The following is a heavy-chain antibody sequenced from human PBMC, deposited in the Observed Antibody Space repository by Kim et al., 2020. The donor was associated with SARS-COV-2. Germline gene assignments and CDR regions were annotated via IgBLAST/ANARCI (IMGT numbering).Heavy chain of an antibody. Sequence: GGSLRLSCAASGFTFDDYAMHWVRQAPGKGLEWVSLISGDGGSTYYADSVKGRFTISRDNSKNSLYLQMNSLRTEDTALYYCAKDCDFWSGPYYYYYYGMDVWGQGTTVTVSS. J-gene: IGHJ6*02. CDR3: AKDCDFWSGPYYYYYYGMDV. CDR2: ISGDGGST. D-gene: IGHD3-3*01. CDR1: GFTFDDYA. V-gene: IGHV3-43*02.